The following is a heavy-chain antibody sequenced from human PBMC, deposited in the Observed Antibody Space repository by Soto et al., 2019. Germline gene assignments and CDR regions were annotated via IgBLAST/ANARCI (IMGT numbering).Heavy chain of an antibody. CDR1: GGSISSYY. Sequence: QVQVQESGPGLVKPSETLSLTCTVSGGSISSYYGSWIRQPPGKGLEWIGYMYYSGSTNYNPALKSRVTISVDTSKNQFSLKLSSVTAADTAVYYCARGGYLSIDYWGQATLVSVSS. CDR2: MYYSGST. J-gene: IGHJ4*02. D-gene: IGHD5-12*01. V-gene: IGHV4-59*01. CDR3: ARGGYLSIDY.